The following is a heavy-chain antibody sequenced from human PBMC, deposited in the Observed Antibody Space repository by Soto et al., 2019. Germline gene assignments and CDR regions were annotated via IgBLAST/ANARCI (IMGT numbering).Heavy chain of an antibody. J-gene: IGHJ4*02. CDR2: ISQSGNT. Sequence: PSETLSLTCSIYSGSFSGYYWSWIRQPPGKWLEWIGEISQSGNTNYSPSLKSRVSISIDTSKKQFSLNLASVSAADTAVYYCARAPKVSGSSQTRPDFWGQGXLVTVYS. V-gene: IGHV4-34*01. CDR1: SGSFSGYY. CDR3: ARAPKVSGSSQTRPDF. D-gene: IGHD6-6*01.